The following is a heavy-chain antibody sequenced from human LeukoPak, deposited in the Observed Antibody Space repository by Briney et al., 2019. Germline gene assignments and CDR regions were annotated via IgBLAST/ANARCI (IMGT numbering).Heavy chain of an antibody. J-gene: IGHJ4*02. CDR1: GYTFTGYY. D-gene: IGHD6-19*01. CDR3: ARDARVAGDY. CDR2: INPNSGGT. Sequence: ASVKVSCKASGYTFTGYYMHWVRQAPGQGLEWMGRINPNSGGTNYAQKFQGRVTVTRDTSITTVYMELSRLRSDDTAMYYCARDARVAGDYWGQGTLVTVSS. V-gene: IGHV1-2*06.